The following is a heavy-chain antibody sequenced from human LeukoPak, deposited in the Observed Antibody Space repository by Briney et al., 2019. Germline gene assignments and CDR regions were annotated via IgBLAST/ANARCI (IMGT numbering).Heavy chain of an antibody. D-gene: IGHD1-26*01. J-gene: IGHJ3*02. CDR2: IKQDGSEK. CDR3: ARAGGSYALDDAFDI. CDR1: GFTFSSYW. Sequence: PGGSLRLSCAASGFTFSSYWMSWVRQAPGKGLEWVANIKQDGSEKYYVDSVKGRFTISRDNAKNSLYLQMNSLRAEDTAVYYCARAGGSYALDDAFDIWGQGTMVTVSS. V-gene: IGHV3-7*01.